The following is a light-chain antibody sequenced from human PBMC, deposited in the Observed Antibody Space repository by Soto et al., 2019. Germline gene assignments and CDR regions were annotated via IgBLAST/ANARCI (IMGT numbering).Light chain of an antibody. Sequence: QSALTQPASVSGSPGQSITISCISTSSDVGKYNYVSWYQQHPGKAPQLMIYEVSNRPSGVSHRFSGSKSGNTASLTISGLQAEDEADYYCSSFTSTNTWVFGGGTKLTVL. CDR2: EVS. CDR1: SSDVGKYNY. V-gene: IGLV2-14*01. J-gene: IGLJ3*02. CDR3: SSFTSTNTWV.